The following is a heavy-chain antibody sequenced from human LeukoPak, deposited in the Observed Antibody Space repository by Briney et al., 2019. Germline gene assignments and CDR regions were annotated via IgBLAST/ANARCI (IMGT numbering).Heavy chain of an antibody. CDR2: IYYSGST. CDR3: ARAAGGDY. J-gene: IGHJ4*02. CDR1: GVSISPYY. V-gene: IGHV4-59*01. Sequence: SETLSLTCTVSGVSISPYYWSWMRQPPGKELEWIGYIYYSGSTNYNPSLKSRITISVDTSKNQFSLKLSSVTAADTAVYYCARAAGGDYWGQGTLVTVSS. D-gene: IGHD6-13*01.